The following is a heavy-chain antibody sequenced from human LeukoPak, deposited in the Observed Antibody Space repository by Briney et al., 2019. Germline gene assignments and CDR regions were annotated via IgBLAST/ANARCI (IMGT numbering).Heavy chain of an antibody. CDR1: GFTFDDYA. CDR2: ISGDGGST. J-gene: IGHJ4*02. V-gene: IGHV3-43*02. CDR3: ARDVDY. Sequence: GGSLRLSCAASGFTFDDYAMHWVRQAPGKGLEWVFLISGDGGSTYYAGSVKGRFTISRDNAKNSLYLQMNSLRAEDTAVYYCARDVDYWGQGTLVTVSS.